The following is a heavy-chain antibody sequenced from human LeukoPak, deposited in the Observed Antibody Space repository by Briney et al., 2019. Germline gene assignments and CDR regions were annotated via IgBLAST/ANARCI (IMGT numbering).Heavy chain of an antibody. D-gene: IGHD3-10*01. CDR1: GFTFSSYS. Sequence: KPGRSLRLSCAASGFTFSSYSMNWVRQAPGKGLEWVSSISSSSSYIYYADSVKGRFTISRDNAKSSLYLQMNSLRAEDTAVYYCARDFRDYGSGINFDYWGQGTLVTVSS. CDR2: ISSSSSYI. J-gene: IGHJ4*02. V-gene: IGHV3-21*01. CDR3: ARDFRDYGSGINFDY.